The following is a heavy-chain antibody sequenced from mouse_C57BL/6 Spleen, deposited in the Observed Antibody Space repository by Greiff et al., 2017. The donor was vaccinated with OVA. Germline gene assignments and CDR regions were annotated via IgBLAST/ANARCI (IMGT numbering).Heavy chain of an antibody. V-gene: IGHV5-4*01. CDR3: ARDPLYYNAMDY. CDR2: ISDGGSYT. CDR1: GFTFSSYA. J-gene: IGHJ4*01. Sequence: DVKLVESGGGLVKPGGSLKLSCAASGFTFSSYAMSWVRQTPEKRLEWVATISDGGSYTYYPDNVKGRFTISRDNAKNNLYLQMSHLKSEDTAMYYCARDPLYYNAMDYWGQGTSVTVSS. D-gene: IGHD2-1*01.